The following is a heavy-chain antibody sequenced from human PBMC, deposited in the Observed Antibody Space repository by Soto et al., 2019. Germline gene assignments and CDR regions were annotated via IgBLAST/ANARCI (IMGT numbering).Heavy chain of an antibody. D-gene: IGHD3-16*01. J-gene: IGHJ4*02. CDR3: ARTDYLFSTITYYFDY. CDR1: GYTFTGYY. CDR2: INPDNGVP. Sequence: ASVKVSCKASGYTFTGYYVNWALQAPGQGLGWMGWINPDNGVPNYAQKFQGRVTLSRATSINTAYMELSRLTSDDTDMYYCARTDYLFSTITYYFDYWGQGTLLTVSS. V-gene: IGHV1-2*02.